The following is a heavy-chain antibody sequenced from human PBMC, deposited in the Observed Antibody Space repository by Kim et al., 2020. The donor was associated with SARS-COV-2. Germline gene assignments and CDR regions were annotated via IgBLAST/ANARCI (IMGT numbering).Heavy chain of an antibody. Sequence: TYADSEKGRFTNSRDNAKNTMYLQMNSLRVEETGVYYCARDRYRRGGGGTWGHGAQVTVSS. J-gene: IGHJ4*03. CDR3: ARDRYRRGGGGT. D-gene: IGHD6-13*01. V-gene: IGHV3-74*01.